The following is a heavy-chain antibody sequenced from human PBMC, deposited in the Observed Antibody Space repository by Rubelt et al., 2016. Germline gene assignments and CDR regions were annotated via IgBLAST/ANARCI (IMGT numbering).Heavy chain of an antibody. CDR1: GFTFSSYV. V-gene: IGHV3-23*04. J-gene: IGHJ4*02. Sequence: EVQLVESGGGLVQPGGSLRLSCAASGFTFSSYVMSWVRQAPGKGLEWVSAISGSGGSTYYADSVKGRFTLSRDNSKNTVYLQMNSLRAEDTAVYYCVRDSSGYLGPLDYWGQGTLVTVSS. CDR3: VRDSSGYLGPLDY. CDR2: ISGSGGST. D-gene: IGHD3-22*01.